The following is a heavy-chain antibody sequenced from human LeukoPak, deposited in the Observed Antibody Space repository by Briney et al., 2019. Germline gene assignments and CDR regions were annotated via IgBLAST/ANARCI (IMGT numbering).Heavy chain of an antibody. CDR3: AKALFSTCYTGLDY. CDR1: GFTFSSYS. D-gene: IGHD2-2*02. J-gene: IGHJ4*02. V-gene: IGHV3-21*04. CDR2: ISISSSYI. Sequence: RPGGSLRLSCAASGFTFSSYSMNWVRQAPGKGLEWVSSISISSSYIYYADSVKGRFTISRDNSKNTLYLQMNSLRAEDTAIYYCAKALFSTCYTGLDYWGQGALVTVSS.